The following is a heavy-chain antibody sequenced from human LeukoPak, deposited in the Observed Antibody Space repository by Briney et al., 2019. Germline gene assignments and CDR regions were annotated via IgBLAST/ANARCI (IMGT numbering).Heavy chain of an antibody. V-gene: IGHV1-18*01. J-gene: IGHJ4*02. CDR1: GYTFSSYG. CDR3: ARDGDWARSSDY. Sequence: ASVKVSCTASGYTFSSYGFSWVRQAPGQGPEWMGWISAYNGNTKYAQKLQDRVSMTTDTSTSTAYMELRSLRSDDTAVYYCARDGDWARSSDYWGQGTLVTVSS. CDR2: ISAYNGNT. D-gene: IGHD2-21*02.